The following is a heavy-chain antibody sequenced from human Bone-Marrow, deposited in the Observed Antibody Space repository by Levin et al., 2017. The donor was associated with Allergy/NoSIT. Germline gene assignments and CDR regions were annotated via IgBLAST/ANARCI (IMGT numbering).Heavy chain of an antibody. J-gene: IGHJ4*02. CDR3: ARDDRYGFDY. D-gene: IGHD2-21*02. CDR2: IDYSGST. V-gene: IGHV4-61*03. CDR1: GGSVSSGSYY. Sequence: SETLSLTCTVSGGSVSSGSYYWSWIRQPPGKGLEWIGYIDYSGSTTYSPSLKSRVTILVDTSKNHFSLKLSSVTAADTAVYYCARDDRYGFDYWGQGTLVTVSS.